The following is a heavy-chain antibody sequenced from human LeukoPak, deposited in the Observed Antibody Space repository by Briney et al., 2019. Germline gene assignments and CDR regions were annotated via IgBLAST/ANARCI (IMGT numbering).Heavy chain of an antibody. D-gene: IGHD2-2*01. CDR2: IKQDGSEK. J-gene: IGHJ4*02. V-gene: IGHV3-7*01. Sequence: PGGSLRLSCAASGFTFSSYWMSWVRQAPGKGLEWLANIKQDGSEKYYVDSVKGRFTISRDNAKNSLYLQMNSLRAEDTAVYYCARIDCSSTSCPNDYWGQGTLVTVSS. CDR3: ARIDCSSTSCPNDY. CDR1: GFTFSSYW.